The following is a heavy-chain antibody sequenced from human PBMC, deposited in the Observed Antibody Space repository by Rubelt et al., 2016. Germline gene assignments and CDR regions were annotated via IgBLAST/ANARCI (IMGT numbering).Heavy chain of an antibody. V-gene: IGHV1-3*01. D-gene: IGHD2-8*01. CDR3: ARAQRIRLLMVYAPTFDY. J-gene: IGHJ4*02. Sequence: QVQLVQSGAEVKKPGASVKVSCKASGYTFTSYAMHWVRQAPGQRLEWMGWINAGNGNQTYSQKFQGRVTITRDTSESTVYMELSSLRSEDTAVYYCARAQRIRLLMVYAPTFDYWGQGTLVTVSA. CDR1: GYTFTSYA. CDR2: INAGNGNQ.